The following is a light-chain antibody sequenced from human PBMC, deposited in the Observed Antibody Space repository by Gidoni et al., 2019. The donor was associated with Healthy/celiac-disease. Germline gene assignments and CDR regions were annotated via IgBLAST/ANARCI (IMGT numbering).Light chain of an antibody. V-gene: IGKV6-21*01. J-gene: IGKJ4*01. CDR1: QSIGSS. CDR2: YAS. Sequence: NVLHQFPDFQSVTPKEKITITCRASQSIGSSLQWYQQKPDQSPKLLIKYASQSFSGVPSRFSGSGSGTDFTLTINSLEAEDAATYYCHQSSRLPLTFGGGTKVEIK. CDR3: HQSSRLPLT.